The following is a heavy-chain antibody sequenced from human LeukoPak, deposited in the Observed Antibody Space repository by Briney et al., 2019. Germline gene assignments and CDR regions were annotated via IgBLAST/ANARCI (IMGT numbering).Heavy chain of an antibody. V-gene: IGHV3-13*01. Sequence: HPGGSLRLSCAASGFTFSSYDMHWVRQATGKGLEWVSAIGTAGDTYYPGSVKGRSTISRENAKNSLYLQMNSLRAGDTAVYYCARGAAAGHLFDYWGQGTLVTVSS. CDR2: IGTAGDT. CDR1: GFTFSSYD. CDR3: ARGAAAGHLFDY. D-gene: IGHD6-13*01. J-gene: IGHJ4*02.